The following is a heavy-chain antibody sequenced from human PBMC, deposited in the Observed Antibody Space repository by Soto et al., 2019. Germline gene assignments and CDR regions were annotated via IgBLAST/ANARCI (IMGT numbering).Heavy chain of an antibody. CDR3: GRGRSGEIVIFY. CDR2: IGPKSGDT. V-gene: IGHV1-2*02. D-gene: IGHD5-12*01. J-gene: IGHJ4*02. Sequence: QVQLVQSGAEVKKPGSSVKVSCKASGGTFSGYYIHWVRQAPGQAPEWVGEIGPKSGDTRYAQKFQGRVTMTKDTSITTVYMELRNLSPDDTAVYFCGRGRSGEIVIFYWGQGTLVTVHS. CDR1: GGTFSGYY.